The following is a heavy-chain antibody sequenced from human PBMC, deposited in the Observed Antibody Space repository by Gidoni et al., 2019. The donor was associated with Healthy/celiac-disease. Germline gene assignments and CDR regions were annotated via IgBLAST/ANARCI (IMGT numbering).Heavy chain of an antibody. V-gene: IGHV3-15*01. CDR3: RGPKWFGELLEYYGMDV. CDR2: IKSKTDGGTT. CDR1: GFTFSNAW. J-gene: IGHJ6*02. D-gene: IGHD3-10*01. Sequence: EVQLVESGGGLVKPGGSLRLSCAASGFTFSNAWLSWVRQAPGKGLEWVGRIKSKTDGGTTDYAAPVKGRFTISRDDSKNTLYLQMNSLKTEDTAVYYCRGPKWFGELLEYYGMDVWGQGTTVTVSS.